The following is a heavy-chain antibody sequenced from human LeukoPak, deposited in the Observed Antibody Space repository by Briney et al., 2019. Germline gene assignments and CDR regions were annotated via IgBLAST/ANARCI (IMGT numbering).Heavy chain of an antibody. CDR2: INPSGGST. J-gene: IGHJ6*04. D-gene: IGHD6-13*01. Sequence: ASVKVSCKASGYTFTSYYMHWVRQPPGQGLEWMGIINPSGGSTSYAQKFQVRVTMTRDTSTSTVYMELSSLRSEDTAVYYCARDPGIAAAAPYYYYGMDVWGKGTTVTVSS. CDR1: GYTFTSYY. V-gene: IGHV1-46*01. CDR3: ARDPGIAAAAPYYYYGMDV.